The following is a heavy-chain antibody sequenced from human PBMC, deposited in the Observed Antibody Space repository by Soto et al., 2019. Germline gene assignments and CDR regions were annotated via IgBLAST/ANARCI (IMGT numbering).Heavy chain of an antibody. V-gene: IGHV1-2*02. CDR3: ARDERSYGEPPFDY. CDR1: GFVFTGYY. D-gene: IGHD3-16*01. J-gene: IGHJ4*02. Sequence: ASVKVSFKASGFVFTGYYIHWVRQAPGQGLEWMGWIKSNGGDPKYSQKFQDRVTMTRDTSMKTVYMELSRLRSDDTAVYYCARDERSYGEPPFDYWGQGTLVTVSS. CDR2: IKSNGGDP.